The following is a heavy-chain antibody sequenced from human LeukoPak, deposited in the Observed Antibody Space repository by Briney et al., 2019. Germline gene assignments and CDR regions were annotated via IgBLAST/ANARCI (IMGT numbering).Heavy chain of an antibody. CDR2: INHSRNT. V-gene: IGHV4-34*01. D-gene: IGHD4-11*01. Sequence: SDTLSLTCALYGGSFSCYYWTSIRQPPGKGREYFGEINHSRNTNYNPSLRSRVTISVDTSKSQFSLKLSSVTAADAAVYYCARHNTVTGCFDYWGRGTLVTVSS. J-gene: IGHJ4*02. CDR3: ARHNTVTGCFDY. CDR1: GGSFSCYY.